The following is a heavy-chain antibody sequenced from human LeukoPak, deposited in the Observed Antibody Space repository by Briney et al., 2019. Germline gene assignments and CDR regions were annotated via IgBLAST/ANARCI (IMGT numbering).Heavy chain of an antibody. CDR3: ARDSSGWYAWVDY. V-gene: IGHV1-2*06. Sequence: EASVKVSCKASGYTFTGNYMHWVRQAPGQGLEWMGRINPNSGGTNYAQKFQGRVTMPRDTSISTAYMELSRLRSDDTAVYYCARDSSGWYAWVDYWGQGTLVTVSS. CDR1: GYTFTGNY. D-gene: IGHD6-19*01. CDR2: INPNSGGT. J-gene: IGHJ4*02.